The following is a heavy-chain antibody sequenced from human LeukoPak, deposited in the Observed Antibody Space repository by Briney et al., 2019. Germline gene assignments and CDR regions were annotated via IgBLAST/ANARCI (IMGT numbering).Heavy chain of an antibody. Sequence: ASVKVSCKASGYTFTSYDINWVRQATGQGLEWMGWMNPNSGNTGYAQKFQGRVTMTRNTSISTAYMELRSLRSDDTAVYYCAAHDYGDYPYYFDYWGQGTLVTVSS. CDR2: MNPNSGNT. CDR1: GYTFTSYD. D-gene: IGHD4-17*01. CDR3: AAHDYGDYPYYFDY. J-gene: IGHJ4*02. V-gene: IGHV1-8*01.